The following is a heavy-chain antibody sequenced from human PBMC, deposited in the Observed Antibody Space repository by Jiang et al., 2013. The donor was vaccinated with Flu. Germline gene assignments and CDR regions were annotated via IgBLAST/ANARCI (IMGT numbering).Heavy chain of an antibody. V-gene: IGHV4-39*07. Sequence: PGLVKPSETLSLTCTVPGGSISSSSYYWGWIRQPPGKGLEWIGSIYYSGSTYYNPSLKSRVTTSVDTSKNQFSLKLSSVTAADTAVYYCASSSGSYDYWYFDLWGRGTLVTVSS. CDR2: IYYSGST. J-gene: IGHJ2*01. D-gene: IGHD1-26*01. CDR1: GGSISSSSYY. CDR3: ASSSGSYDYWYFDL.